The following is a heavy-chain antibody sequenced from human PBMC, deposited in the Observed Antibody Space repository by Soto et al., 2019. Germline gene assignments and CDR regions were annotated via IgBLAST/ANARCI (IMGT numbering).Heavy chain of an antibody. D-gene: IGHD2-21*02. CDR1: AFTFGDYG. Sequence: QEHLVESGGGVVQPGRSLRLSCAASAFTFGDYGMHWVRQAPGKGLEWVGVISYDGRDKYYADSMKGRVSISRDNSKNTLFLQMNSLRAEDTAVYYCASLGVGDWANYYYYYGMDVWGQGTTVTVSS. J-gene: IGHJ6*02. V-gene: IGHV3-30*03. CDR3: ASLGVGDWANYYYYYGMDV. CDR2: ISYDGRDK.